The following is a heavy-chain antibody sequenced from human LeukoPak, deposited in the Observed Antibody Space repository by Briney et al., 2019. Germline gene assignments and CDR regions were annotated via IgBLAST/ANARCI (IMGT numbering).Heavy chain of an antibody. CDR1: GFTFSDYY. V-gene: IGHV3-11*06. CDR3: ARRGSSAAADYFDY. D-gene: IGHD6-13*01. Sequence: EGSLRLSCAASGFTFSDYYMSWIRQAPGKGLEWVTYISSSSSYTNYADSVKGRFTISRDNAKNSLYLQMNSLRAEDTAVYYCARRGSSAAADYFDYWGQGTLVTVSS. J-gene: IGHJ4*02. CDR2: ISSSSSYT.